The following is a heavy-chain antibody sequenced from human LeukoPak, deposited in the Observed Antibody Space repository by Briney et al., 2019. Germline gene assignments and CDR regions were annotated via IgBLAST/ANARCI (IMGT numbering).Heavy chain of an antibody. Sequence: ASVKVSCKASGYTFTGYHLHWVRQAPGHGLEWMGRINPNSGDTIYAQKFQGRVTMTRDTSISTAHMELSRLRSDDTAVYYCAGIVDERFDPWGQGTLVTVSS. D-gene: IGHD2-15*01. J-gene: IGHJ5*02. CDR1: GYTFTGYH. CDR2: INPNSGDT. V-gene: IGHV1-2*06. CDR3: AGIVDERFDP.